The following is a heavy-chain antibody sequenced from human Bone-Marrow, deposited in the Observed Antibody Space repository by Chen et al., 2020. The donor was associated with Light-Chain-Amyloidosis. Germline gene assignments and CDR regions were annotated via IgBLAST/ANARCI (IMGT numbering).Heavy chain of an antibody. D-gene: IGHD2-2*01. V-gene: IGHV1-2*02. CDR2: FNPXXXST. CDR1: GYSFTGYH. CDR3: ARGLHCSNTNCYLEFYYNAMDV. J-gene: IGHJ6*02. Sequence: QVQLVQSGAEVKKPGASVKVSCEASGYSFTGYHMHWVRQAPGQGLEWMGRFNPXXXSTIYGQKFQGRVTMTRDTSISTVYMELGRLGSDDTAVYYCARGLHCSNTNCYLEFYYNAMDVWGQGTTVTVSS.